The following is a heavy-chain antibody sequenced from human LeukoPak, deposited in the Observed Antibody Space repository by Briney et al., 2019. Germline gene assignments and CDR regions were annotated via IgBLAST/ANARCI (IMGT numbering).Heavy chain of an antibody. CDR2: IIPSLDVA. D-gene: IGHD2-15*01. CDR3: ARDHCSPGTCLGGH. CDR1: GATFIPYT. J-gene: IGHJ4*02. Sequence: SVKVSCKASGATFIPYTFSWVRQAPGQGLEWIGRIIPSLDVANYAHKFQGRVTLSVDRDTATTYMEVTSLRSEDTAIYYCARDHCSPGTCLGGHWGQGTLVTVSS. V-gene: IGHV1-69*04.